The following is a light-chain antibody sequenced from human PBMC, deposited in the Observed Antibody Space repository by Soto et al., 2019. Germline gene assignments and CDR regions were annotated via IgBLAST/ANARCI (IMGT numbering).Light chain of an antibody. J-gene: IGKJ3*01. CDR1: QGISNS. CDR2: AAS. CDR3: QKYNSASFT. V-gene: IGKV1-27*01. Sequence: DIQMTQSPSSLSASVGDRVAICCRASQGISNSLAWFQQRPGKVPKLLIYAASTLQSGVPSRFGGSGSGTDFTLTISSLQPEDVATYYCQKYNSASFTFGPGTKVDIK.